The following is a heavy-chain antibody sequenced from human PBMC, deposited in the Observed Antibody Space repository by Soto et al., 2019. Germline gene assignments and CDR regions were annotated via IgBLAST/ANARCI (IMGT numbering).Heavy chain of an antibody. CDR2: IKSKTDGGTT. D-gene: IGHD3-9*01. Sequence: EVQLVESGGGLVKPGGSLRLSCAASGFTFSNAWMNWVRQAPGKGLEWVGRIKSKTDGGTTDYAAPVKGRFTISRDDSKNTLYLQMNGLKTEDTAVYYCTSRGDYDILTGGYWGGEGWGQGTLVTVSS. J-gene: IGHJ4*02. CDR1: GFTFSNAW. CDR3: TSRGDYDILTGGYWGGEG. V-gene: IGHV3-15*07.